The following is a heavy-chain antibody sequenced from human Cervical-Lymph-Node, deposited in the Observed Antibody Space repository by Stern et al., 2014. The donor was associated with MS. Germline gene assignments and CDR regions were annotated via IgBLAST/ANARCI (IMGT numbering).Heavy chain of an antibody. CDR3: AHGRISLVRGGNWFDP. D-gene: IGHD3-10*01. CDR1: GFSLNTIGLG. Sequence: ESGPTLVKPTQTLTLTCTFSGFSLNTIGLGVGWIRQPPGKALEWLALIYWDDYKQYSPSLKNRLTITKDTSKNQVVLTMTSVDPVDTATYYCAHGRISLVRGGNWFDPWGQGILVTVSS. CDR2: IYWDDYK. V-gene: IGHV2-5*02. J-gene: IGHJ5*02.